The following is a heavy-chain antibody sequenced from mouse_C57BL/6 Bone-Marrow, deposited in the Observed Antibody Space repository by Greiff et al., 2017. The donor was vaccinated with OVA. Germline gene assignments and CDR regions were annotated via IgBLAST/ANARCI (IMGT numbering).Heavy chain of an antibody. D-gene: IGHD1-1*01. CDR2: IYPGSGNT. CDR3: ASYYYGSFDY. V-gene: IGHV1-76*01. CDR1: GYTFTDYY. Sequence: VQLQQSGAELVRPGASVKLSCKASGYTFTDYYINWVKQRPGQGLEWIARIYPGSGNTYYNEKFKGKATLTAEKSSSTAYMQLSSLTSEDSAVYFCASYYYGSFDYWGQGTTLTVSS. J-gene: IGHJ2*01.